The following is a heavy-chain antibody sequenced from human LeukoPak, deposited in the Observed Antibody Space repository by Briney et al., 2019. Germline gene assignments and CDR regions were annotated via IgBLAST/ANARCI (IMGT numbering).Heavy chain of an antibody. CDR1: GGSFSGYY. CDR3: ARGDYYDSSGYYSFDY. J-gene: IGHJ4*02. CDR2: INHSGST. D-gene: IGHD3-22*01. V-gene: IGHV4-34*01. Sequence: SETLSLTCAVYGGSFSGYYWSWIRQPPGKGLEWIGEINHSGSTNYNPSLKSRVTISVDTSENQFSLKLSSVTAADTAVYYCARGDYYDSSGYYSFDYWGQGTLVTVSS.